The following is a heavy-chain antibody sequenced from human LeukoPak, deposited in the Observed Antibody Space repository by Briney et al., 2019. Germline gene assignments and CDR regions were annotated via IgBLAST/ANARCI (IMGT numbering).Heavy chain of an antibody. CDR2: INPDSGGT. J-gene: IGHJ4*02. Sequence: ASVKVSCKASGYTFTGYYMHWVRQAPGQGLEWMGWINPDSGGTNYAQKFQGRVTMTRDTSISTVYMELSRLKSDDTAVYYCARGASRSFDYWGQGTLVTVSS. CDR1: GYTFTGYY. V-gene: IGHV1-2*02. CDR3: ARGASRSFDY.